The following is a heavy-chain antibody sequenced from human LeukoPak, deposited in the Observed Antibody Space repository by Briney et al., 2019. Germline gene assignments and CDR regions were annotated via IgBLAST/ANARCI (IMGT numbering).Heavy chain of an antibody. D-gene: IGHD6-19*01. CDR1: GFTFSTFW. J-gene: IGHJ4*02. Sequence: GGSLRLSCAASGFTFSTFWMHWVRQAPGKGLIWVSHINIDGSDTSYADSVKGRFTISRDNAKNTLYLQMNSLRAEDTAVYYCARATRIYTNGWYYSIDYWGQGTLVTVSS. V-gene: IGHV3-74*01. CDR2: INIDGSDT. CDR3: ARATRIYTNGWYYSIDY.